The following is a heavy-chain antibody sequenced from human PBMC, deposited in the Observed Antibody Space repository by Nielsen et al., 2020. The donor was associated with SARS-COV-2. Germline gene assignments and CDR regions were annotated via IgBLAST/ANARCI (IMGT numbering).Heavy chain of an antibody. J-gene: IGHJ2*01. V-gene: IGHV3-30*03. CDR2: ISYDRSNI. Sequence: GGSLRLSCAAYGFTFSNYGMHWVRQAPGKGLEWVAAISYDRSNIYYADSVKGRFTISRDSSRNTLNLHMNSLRAEDTAVYYCARDPEGLFWYFDLWGRGTLVTVSS. CDR1: GFTFSNYG. D-gene: IGHD3-3*01. CDR3: ARDPEGLFWYFDL.